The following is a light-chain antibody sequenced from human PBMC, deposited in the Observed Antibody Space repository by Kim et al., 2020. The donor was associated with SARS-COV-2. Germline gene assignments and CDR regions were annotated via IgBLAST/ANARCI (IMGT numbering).Light chain of an antibody. CDR3: QQYAGSPRT. V-gene: IGKV3-20*01. CDR2: GAS. Sequence: EIVLTQSPDTLSLSPGDRATLSCRASRSVNNNYLAWYQQKPGQTLRLLIYGASSRATGIPDRFSGSGSGTDFTLTISGLEPEDFAVYYCQQYAGSPRTFGQGTKVDIK. CDR1: RSVNNNY. J-gene: IGKJ1*01.